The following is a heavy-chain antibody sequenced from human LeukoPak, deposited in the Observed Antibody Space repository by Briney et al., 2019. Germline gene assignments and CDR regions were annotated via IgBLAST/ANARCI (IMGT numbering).Heavy chain of an antibody. D-gene: IGHD1-26*01. Sequence: GGSLRLPCAASGFTFSGYSMNWVRQAPGKGLEWVSSISSSSSYIYYADSVKGRFTISRDNAKNSLYLQMNSLRAEDTAVYYCVRDLGGRSGHWGQGTLVTVSS. V-gene: IGHV3-21*01. J-gene: IGHJ4*02. CDR1: GFTFSGYS. CDR3: VRDLGGRSGH. CDR2: ISSSSSYI.